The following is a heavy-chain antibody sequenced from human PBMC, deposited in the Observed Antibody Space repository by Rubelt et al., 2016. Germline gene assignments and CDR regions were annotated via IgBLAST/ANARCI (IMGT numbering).Heavy chain of an antibody. CDR2: ITWNSGSI. CDR1: GFIFGDYA. D-gene: IGHD6-19*01. J-gene: IGHJ4*02. Sequence: SGQPGRSLRLSCTASGFIFGDYAMHWVRHSPGKGLEWVSGITWNSGSIDYADSVKGRFTISRDNAKNSLSLQMNSLRPEDTALFYCAKVHTSGWYGLVDHWGQGTLVTVSS. CDR3: AKVHTSGWYGLVDH. V-gene: IGHV3-9*01.